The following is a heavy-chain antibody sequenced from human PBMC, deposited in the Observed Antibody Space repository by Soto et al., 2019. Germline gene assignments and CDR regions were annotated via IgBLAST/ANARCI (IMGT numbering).Heavy chain of an antibody. J-gene: IGHJ6*02. D-gene: IGHD1-1*01. CDR2: IYHSGST. CDR1: GYSISSGYY. V-gene: IGHV4-38-2*01. CDR3: ATRWNWNVPGGTTRDYYYGMDV. Sequence: KASETLSLTCAVSGYSISSGYYWGWIRQPPGKGLEWIGSIYHSGSTYYNPSLKSRVTISVDTSKNQFSLKLSSVTAADTAVYYCATRWNWNVPGGTTRDYYYGMDVWGQGTTVTVSS.